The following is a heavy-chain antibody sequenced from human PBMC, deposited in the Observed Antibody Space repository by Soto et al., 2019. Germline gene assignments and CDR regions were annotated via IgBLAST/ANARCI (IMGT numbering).Heavy chain of an antibody. Sequence: GEALKISFKGSGYSFTSYWISWVRQRPGKGLVWMGRIDPSDSYTNYRPSFQGHVTISPDKSISTAYLQWRSLKASDTAMYYCARRTAKTYYHGMDVWGQGTTVTVSS. CDR2: IDPSDSYT. V-gene: IGHV5-10-1*01. J-gene: IGHJ6*02. D-gene: IGHD5-18*01. CDR3: ARRTAKTYYHGMDV. CDR1: GYSFTSYW.